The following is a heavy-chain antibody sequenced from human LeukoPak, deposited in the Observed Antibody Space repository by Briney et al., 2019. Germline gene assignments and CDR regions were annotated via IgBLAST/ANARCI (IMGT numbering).Heavy chain of an antibody. CDR2: VFHTGDS. Sequence: SETLSLTCAVSGDSVSFSYWSWIRQPPGKGLEWIGYVFHTGDSNCNPSLKRRVTMSLDTSKNQLSLRLTSVTAADTAVYYCARHKSGSFHNTWDYWGQGTLVTVSS. CDR1: GDSVSFSY. D-gene: IGHD1-26*01. CDR3: ARHKSGSFHNTWDY. J-gene: IGHJ4*02. V-gene: IGHV4-59*08.